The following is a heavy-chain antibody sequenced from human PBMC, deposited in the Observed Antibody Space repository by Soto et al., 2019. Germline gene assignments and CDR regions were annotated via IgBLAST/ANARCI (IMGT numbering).Heavy chain of an antibody. CDR2: IIPIFGTA. CDR1: GGTFSSYS. Sequence: QVQLVQSGAEVKKPGSSLKVSCKASGGTFSSYSINWVRQAPGQGLEWMGEIIPIFGTANYAQKFQGRVTIPADESTSTAYMELSSLRSEDSAVYYCARDGGRHSGGIDYWGQGTLVTVSS. J-gene: IGHJ4*02. CDR3: ARDGGRHSGGIDY. D-gene: IGHD1-26*01. V-gene: IGHV1-69*01.